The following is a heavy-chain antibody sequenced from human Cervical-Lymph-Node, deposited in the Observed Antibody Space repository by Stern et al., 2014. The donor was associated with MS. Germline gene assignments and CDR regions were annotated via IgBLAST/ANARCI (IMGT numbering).Heavy chain of an antibody. J-gene: IGHJ4*02. D-gene: IGHD6-19*01. Sequence: EVQLLESGGNLVQPGGSLRLSCTASGFTFSSYSMNWVRQAPGKGLEWVSYISRSSNTSYYADSVKGRFTISRDNANNSRYLQMNSLRADDTAVYYCARDRRGWLAADYWGQGALVTVSS. V-gene: IGHV3-48*01. CDR2: ISRSSNTS. CDR3: ARDRRGWLAADY. CDR1: GFTFSSYS.